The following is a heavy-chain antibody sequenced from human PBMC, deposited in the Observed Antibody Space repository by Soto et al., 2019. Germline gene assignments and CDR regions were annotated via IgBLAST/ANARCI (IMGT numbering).Heavy chain of an antibody. CDR1: GGSISSYY. V-gene: IGHV4-59*08. J-gene: IGHJ3*02. Sequence: TLSLTCTVSGGSISSYYWSWIRQPPGKGLEWIGYIYYSGSTNYNPSLKSRVTISVDTSKNQFSLKLSSVTAADTAVYYCARHAIFGVVIPSRDAFDIWGQGTMVTVSS. CDR3: ARHAIFGVVIPSRDAFDI. CDR2: IYYSGST. D-gene: IGHD3-3*01.